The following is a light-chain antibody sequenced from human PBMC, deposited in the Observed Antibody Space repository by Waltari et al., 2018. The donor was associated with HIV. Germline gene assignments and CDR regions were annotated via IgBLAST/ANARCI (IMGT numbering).Light chain of an antibody. J-gene: IGLJ1*01. Sequence: QSALTQPASVSGSPGQSLTISCTGTSSDVGCYNYVSWYQQHPGKAPKLMIYDVSNRPAGVSKRFSGSKSGNTASLTISGLQAEDEADYYCSSYTSSSTPTRVFGTGTKVTVL. CDR3: SSYTSSSTPTRV. CDR1: SSDVGCYNY. CDR2: DVS. V-gene: IGLV2-14*03.